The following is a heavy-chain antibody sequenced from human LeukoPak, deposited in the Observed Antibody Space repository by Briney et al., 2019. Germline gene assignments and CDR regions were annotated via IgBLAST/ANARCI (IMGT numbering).Heavy chain of an antibody. CDR3: AREMESLANGFDL. Sequence: SVKVSCKSSGDTFYNYPISWVRQAPGQGLEWMGHIILLFGSTHYAQNFHGRLTISADESTRTAFMELSSLRSEDTALYYYAREMESLANGFDLWGQGTMVTVSS. CDR1: GDTFYNYP. D-gene: IGHD3-3*01. CDR2: IILLFGST. J-gene: IGHJ3*01. V-gene: IGHV1-69*13.